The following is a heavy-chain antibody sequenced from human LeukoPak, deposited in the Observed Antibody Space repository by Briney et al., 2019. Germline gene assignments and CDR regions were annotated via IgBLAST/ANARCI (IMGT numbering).Heavy chain of an antibody. Sequence: GGSLRLSCAASGFTFSSYAMHWVRQAPGKGLEWVAVISYDGSNKYYADSVKGRFTISRDNSKNTLYLQMNSLRAEDTAVYYCARDGAAYSGSPLDYWGQGTLVTVSS. CDR1: GFTFSSYA. CDR2: ISYDGSNK. V-gene: IGHV3-30-3*01. D-gene: IGHD1-26*01. CDR3: ARDGAAYSGSPLDY. J-gene: IGHJ4*02.